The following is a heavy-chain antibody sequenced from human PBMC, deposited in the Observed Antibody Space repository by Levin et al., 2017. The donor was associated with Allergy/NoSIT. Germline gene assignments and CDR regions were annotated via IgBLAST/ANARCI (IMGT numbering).Heavy chain of an antibody. CDR1: GGSFITSSYF. J-gene: IGHJ4*02. D-gene: IGHD3-10*01. CDR2: IYYSGTT. V-gene: IGHV4-39*01. Sequence: ASETLSLTCTVSGGSFITSSYFWAWIRQPPGKGLEWLGSIYYSGTTYYNPSLKSRPTISIDTSTNQLPLKLRPVTAAATASYYCARHTALLWFEELVFDAWGQGNLVAVSS. CDR3: ARHTALLWFEELVFDA.